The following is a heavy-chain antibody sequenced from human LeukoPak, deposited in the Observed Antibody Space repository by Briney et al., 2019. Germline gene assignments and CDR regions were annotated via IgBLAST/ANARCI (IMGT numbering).Heavy chain of an antibody. V-gene: IGHV1-69*05. CDR1: GGTFSSYA. J-gene: IGHJ4*02. CDR3: ATAAAGTGFDY. D-gene: IGHD6-13*01. CDR2: IIPIFGTA. Sequence: SVKVSCKASGGTFSSYAISWVRQAPGQGLEWMGGIIPIFGTANYAQKFQGRVTMTRDTSISTAYMELSRLRSDDTAVYYCATAAAGTGFDYWGQGTLVTVSS.